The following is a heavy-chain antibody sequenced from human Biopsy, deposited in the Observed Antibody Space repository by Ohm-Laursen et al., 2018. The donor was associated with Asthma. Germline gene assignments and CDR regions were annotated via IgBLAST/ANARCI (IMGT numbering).Heavy chain of an antibody. D-gene: IGHD5-12*01. J-gene: IGHJ6*02. V-gene: IGHV1-69*13. CDR3: ARGYSGSDRIVYYYSGLEA. Sequence: GASVKVSCKASGDSFSNYAISWVRQASGQGLEWMGGLIPVLGTPDHAQMFEGRVTITADESTSTAYMELSSLSSEDTAVYYCARGYSGSDRIVYYYSGLEAWGQGTTVTVSS. CDR1: GDSFSNYA. CDR2: LIPVLGTP.